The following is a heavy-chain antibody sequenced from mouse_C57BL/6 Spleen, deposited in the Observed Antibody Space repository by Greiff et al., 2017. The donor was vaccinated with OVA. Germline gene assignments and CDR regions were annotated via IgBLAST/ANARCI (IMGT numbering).Heavy chain of an antibody. D-gene: IGHD2-1*01. V-gene: IGHV2-2*01. CDR2: IWSGGST. CDR1: GFSLTSYG. Sequence: QVQLKQSGPVLVQPSQSLSITCTVSGFSLTSYGVHWVRQSPGKGLEWLGVIWSGGSTDYNAAFISRLSISKDNSKSQVFFKMNSLQADDTAIYYCARDEDYYGNYWFAYWGQGTLVTVSA. J-gene: IGHJ3*01. CDR3: ARDEDYYGNYWFAY.